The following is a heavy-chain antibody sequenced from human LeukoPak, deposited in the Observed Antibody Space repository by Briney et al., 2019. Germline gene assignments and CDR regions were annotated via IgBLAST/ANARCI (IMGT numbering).Heavy chain of an antibody. CDR2: INPNTGDT. J-gene: IGHJ5*02. CDR3: ARPNGDYYNWFAP. D-gene: IGHD4-17*01. CDR1: GYTFTDYS. V-gene: IGHV1-2*02. Sequence: GASVKVSCKASGYTFTDYSIHWVRQAPGQGLEWIGWINPNTGDTTYAQKFQDRVTLTRDTSISTAYMELTNLGSDDTDVYYCARPNGDYYNWFAPWGQGTLVTVSS.